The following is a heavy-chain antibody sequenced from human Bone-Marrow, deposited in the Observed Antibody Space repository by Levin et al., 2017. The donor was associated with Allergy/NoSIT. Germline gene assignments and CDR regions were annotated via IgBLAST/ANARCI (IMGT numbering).Heavy chain of an antibody. CDR3: GWCLGYCSPNSGINFRLDS. CDR1: GNTFSSYT. CDR2: IIPILRTT. Sequence: KISCKASGNTFSSYTFTWVRQAPGQGLEWMGRIIPILRTTNYAQRFQGRITITADTSTSTTYLELSILRPEDAAVYYWGWCLGYCSPNSGINFRLDSWGQGTLVTVSS. D-gene: IGHD2-15*01. V-gene: IGHV1-69*08. J-gene: IGHJ4*02.